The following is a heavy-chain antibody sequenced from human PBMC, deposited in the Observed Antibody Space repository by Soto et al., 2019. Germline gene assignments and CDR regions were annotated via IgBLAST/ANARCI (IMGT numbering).Heavy chain of an antibody. J-gene: IGHJ6*03. Sequence: SETLSLTCAVYGGSFSGYYWSWIRQPPGKGLEWIGEINHSGSTNYNPSLKSRVTISVDTSKNQFSLKLSSVTAADTAVYYCARGETSPPNRMDVWGKGTTVTVSS. CDR3: ARGETSPPNRMDV. D-gene: IGHD2-8*01. CDR2: INHSGST. CDR1: GGSFSGYY. V-gene: IGHV4-34*01.